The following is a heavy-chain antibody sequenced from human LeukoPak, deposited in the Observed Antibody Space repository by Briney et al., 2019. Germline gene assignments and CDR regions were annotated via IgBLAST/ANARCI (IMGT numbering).Heavy chain of an antibody. CDR3: ARKSGYAYFDY. J-gene: IGHJ4*02. Sequence: GRSLRLSCAASGFTFSSYGMHWVRQAPGKGLEWVAVIWYDGSNKYYADSVKGRITISRDNSKNTLYLQMNSLRAEDTAVYYCARKSGYAYFDYWGQGTLVTVSS. CDR1: GFTFSSYG. CDR2: IWYDGSNK. D-gene: IGHD5-12*01. V-gene: IGHV3-33*01.